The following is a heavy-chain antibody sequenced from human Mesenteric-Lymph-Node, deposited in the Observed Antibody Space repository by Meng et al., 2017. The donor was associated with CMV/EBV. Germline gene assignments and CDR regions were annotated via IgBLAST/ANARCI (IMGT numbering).Heavy chain of an antibody. J-gene: IGHJ4*02. D-gene: IGHD3-22*01. CDR3: ARDGDYYDSSGYNPFDY. CDR2: TYYSGST. Sequence: QLQLQESGPGLVKPSETLSLPCTVTGGSISSSSYHWAGIRQPPGKGLEWIGSTYYSGSTYYNPSLKSRVTISVDTSKNQFALKLSSVTTADTAVYYCARDGDYYDSSGYNPFDYWGQGTLVTVSS. V-gene: IGHV4-39*07. CDR1: GGSISSSSYH.